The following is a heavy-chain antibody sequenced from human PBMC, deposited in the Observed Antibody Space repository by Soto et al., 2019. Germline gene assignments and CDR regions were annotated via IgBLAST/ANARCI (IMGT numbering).Heavy chain of an antibody. D-gene: IGHD3-10*01. Sequence: SETLSLTCTVSGASISSGTFYWGWIRQPPGKGLEWIGSIYYSGSTDYNPSLKSRVTISVDTSKNQFSLKLTSVTAADTAVHYCARSGGLKHIDYWGQGTLVTVSS. V-gene: IGHV4-39*01. CDR3: ARSGGLKHIDY. CDR1: GASISSGTFY. CDR2: IYYSGST. J-gene: IGHJ4*02.